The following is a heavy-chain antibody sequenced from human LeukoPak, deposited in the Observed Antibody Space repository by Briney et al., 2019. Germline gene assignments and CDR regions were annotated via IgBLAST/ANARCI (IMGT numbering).Heavy chain of an antibody. CDR2: IHPNNGGT. CDR1: GFTFTSYY. CDR3: ARDSGEVPDY. J-gene: IGHJ4*02. Sequence: GASVQVTCKASGFTFTSYYMHWVRQAPGQGLEWMGWIHPNNGGTKYAQNFQGRVTMTRDTSISTAYMELDRLRFDDTAVYYCARDSGEVPDYWGQGTLVTVSS. D-gene: IGHD3-10*01. V-gene: IGHV1-2*02.